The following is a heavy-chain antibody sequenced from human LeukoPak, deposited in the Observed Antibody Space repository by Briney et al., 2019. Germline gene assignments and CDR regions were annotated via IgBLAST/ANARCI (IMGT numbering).Heavy chain of an antibody. V-gene: IGHV3-23*01. CDR2: ISGSGGST. J-gene: IGHJ5*02. D-gene: IGHD3-10*01. CDR1: GFTFSSYA. CDR3: ARAQALXFGELS. Sequence: GGSLRLSCAASGFTFSSYAMSWVRQAPGKGLEWVSAISGSGGSTYYADSVKGRFTISRDNSKNTLYLQMNSLRAEDTAVYYCARAQALXFGELSWGXGTLVTVSS.